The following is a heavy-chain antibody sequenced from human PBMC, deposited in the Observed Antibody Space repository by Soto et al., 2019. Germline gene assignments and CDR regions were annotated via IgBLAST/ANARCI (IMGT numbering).Heavy chain of an antibody. J-gene: IGHJ5*02. V-gene: IGHV1-46*01. CDR2: INPSGGST. CDR1: GYTFTSYY. Sequence: GXSVKGSCKASGYTFTSYYMHWGRQAPVQGLEWMGIINPSGGSTSYAQKFQGRVTMTRDTSTSTVYMELSSLRSEDAAVYYCARGKSQRRFLEWLANNWFDPWGQGTLVTVSS. CDR3: ARGKSQRRFLEWLANNWFDP. D-gene: IGHD3-3*01.